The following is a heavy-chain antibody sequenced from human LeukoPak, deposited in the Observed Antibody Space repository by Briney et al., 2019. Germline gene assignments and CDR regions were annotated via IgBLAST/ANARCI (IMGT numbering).Heavy chain of an antibody. V-gene: IGHV1-8*01. J-gene: IGHJ5*02. D-gene: IGHD3-10*01. CDR3: ARRLPLLWFGELYWFDP. Sequence: GASVKVSRKASGYTFTSYDINWVRQATGQGLEWMGWMNPNSGNTGYAQKFQGRVTMTRNTSISTAYMELSSLRSEDTAVYYCARRLPLLWFGELYWFDPWGQGTLVTVSS. CDR1: GYTFTSYD. CDR2: MNPNSGNT.